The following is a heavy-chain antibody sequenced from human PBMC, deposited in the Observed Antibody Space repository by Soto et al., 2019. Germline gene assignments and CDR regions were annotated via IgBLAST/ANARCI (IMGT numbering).Heavy chain of an antibody. CDR2: IYYSGST. CDR3: ARHRGGSSPIYYYYYGMDV. V-gene: IGHV4-61*01. D-gene: IGHD6-6*01. J-gene: IGHJ6*02. Sequence: PSETLSLTCTVSGGSVSSGSYYWSWIRQPPGKGLEWIGYIYYSGSTNYNPSLKSRVTISVDTSKNQFSLKLSSVTAADTAVYYCARHRGGSSPIYYYYYGMDVWGQGTTVTVSS. CDR1: GGSVSSGSYY.